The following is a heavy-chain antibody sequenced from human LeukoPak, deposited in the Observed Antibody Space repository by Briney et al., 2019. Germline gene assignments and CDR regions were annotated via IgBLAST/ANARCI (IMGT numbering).Heavy chain of an antibody. CDR3: ARAPSEIGGYYPEYFRH. Sequence: GGSLRLTCAASGFTFSSYWMHWVRQAPGKGLVWVSRIKSDGSTNYADSVKGRFTISRDNAKNTLSLQMNSLRAEDTGVYYCARAPSEIGGYYPEYFRHWGQGTLVTVSS. V-gene: IGHV3-74*01. D-gene: IGHD3-22*01. CDR2: IKSDGST. J-gene: IGHJ1*01. CDR1: GFTFSSYW.